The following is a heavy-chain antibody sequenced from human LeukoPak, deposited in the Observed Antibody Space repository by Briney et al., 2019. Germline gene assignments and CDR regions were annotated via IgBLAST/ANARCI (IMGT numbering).Heavy chain of an antibody. D-gene: IGHD3-10*01. V-gene: IGHV4-31*03. Sequence: NPSETLSLTCTVSGGSISSGGYYWSWIRQHPGKGLEWIGYIYYSGSTYYNPSLKSRVTISVDTSKNQFSLKLSSVTAADTAVYYCARDRFLGLGSYGMDVWGQGTTVTASS. CDR2: IYYSGST. CDR3: ARDRFLGLGSYGMDV. J-gene: IGHJ6*02. CDR1: GGSISSGGYY.